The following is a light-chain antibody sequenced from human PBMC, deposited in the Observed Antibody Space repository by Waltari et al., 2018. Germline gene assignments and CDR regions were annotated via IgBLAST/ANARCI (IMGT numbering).Light chain of an antibody. V-gene: IGKV2-28*01. J-gene: IGKJ1*01. CDR1: QSLLHSNGYNY. CDR3: MQALQNPWT. Sequence: DIVMTQSPLSLPVTPGEPASISCRSSQSLLHSNGYNYLDWYLQKPGQSPQLLIYLGSMRVAGVPDRFSGSGSGTDFTLRISRVEAGDVGVYYCMQALQNPWTFGQGTKVEIK. CDR2: LGS.